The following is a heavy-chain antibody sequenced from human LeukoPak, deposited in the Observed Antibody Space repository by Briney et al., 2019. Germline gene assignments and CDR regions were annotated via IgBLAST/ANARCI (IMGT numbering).Heavy chain of an antibody. J-gene: IGHJ4*02. Sequence: ASVKVSCKASGHTFTSYSISWVRQAPGQGLEWMGWISAYNGNTNYAQKLQGRVTMTTDTSTSTAYMELRSLRSDDTAVYYCARDRRYSSGWRTDYWGQGTLVTVSS. CDR1: GHTFTSYS. V-gene: IGHV1-18*04. CDR2: ISAYNGNT. D-gene: IGHD6-19*01. CDR3: ARDRRYSSGWRTDY.